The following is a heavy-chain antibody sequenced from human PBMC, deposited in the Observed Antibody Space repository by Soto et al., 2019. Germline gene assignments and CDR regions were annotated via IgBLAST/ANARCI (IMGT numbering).Heavy chain of an antibody. J-gene: IGHJ5*02. CDR1: GYSFTSYW. Sequence: RVESLKISCKGSGYSFTSYWIGWVRQMPGKGLEWMGIIYPGDSDTRYSPSFQGQVTISADKSISTAYLQWSSLKASDTAMYYCARRYCSGGSCYMGPNWFDPWGQGTLVTVSS. V-gene: IGHV5-51*01. CDR2: IYPGDSDT. CDR3: ARRYCSGGSCYMGPNWFDP. D-gene: IGHD2-15*01.